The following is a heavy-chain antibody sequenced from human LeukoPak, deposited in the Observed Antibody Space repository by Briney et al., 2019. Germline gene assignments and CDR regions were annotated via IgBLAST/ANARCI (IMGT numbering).Heavy chain of an antibody. CDR1: GGSVSSGSYY. CDR3: ARFLRVFFDY. CDR2: IYYSGST. V-gene: IGHV4-61*01. J-gene: IGHJ4*02. Sequence: SETLSLTCTVSGGSVSSGSYYWSWIRQPPGKGLEWIGYIYYSGSTSYNPSLKSRVTISVDTSKNQFSLKLSSVTAADTAVYYCARFLRVFFDYWGQGTLVTVSS. D-gene: IGHD4-17*01.